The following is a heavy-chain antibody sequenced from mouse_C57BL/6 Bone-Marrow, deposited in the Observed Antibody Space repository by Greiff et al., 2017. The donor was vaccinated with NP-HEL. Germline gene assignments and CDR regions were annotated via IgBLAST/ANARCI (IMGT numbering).Heavy chain of an antibody. Sequence: VQLQQSGAELVRPGASVKLSCTASGFNIKDDYMHWVKQRPEQGLEWMGWIDPENGDTEYASKFQGKATITADTSSNTAYLQLSSLTSEDTAVYYCTTGWDEDWYFDVWGTGTTVTVSS. V-gene: IGHV14-4*01. J-gene: IGHJ1*03. CDR1: GFNIKDDY. CDR3: TTGWDEDWYFDV. CDR2: IDPENGDT. D-gene: IGHD4-1*01.